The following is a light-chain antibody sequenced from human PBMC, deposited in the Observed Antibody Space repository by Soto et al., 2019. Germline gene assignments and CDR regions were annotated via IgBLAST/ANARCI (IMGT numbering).Light chain of an antibody. CDR1: SGSVSTSYY. V-gene: IGLV8-61*01. CDR3: MLYMGSVFWV. J-gene: IGLJ3*02. CDR2: NTD. Sequence: QTVVTQEPSFSVSPGGTVTLTCGLSSGSVSTSYYPSWHQQTPGQAPRTLIYNTDTRSSGVPERFSGSILGNKAALTITGAQADDESEYYCMLYMGSVFWVFGGGTKLTVL.